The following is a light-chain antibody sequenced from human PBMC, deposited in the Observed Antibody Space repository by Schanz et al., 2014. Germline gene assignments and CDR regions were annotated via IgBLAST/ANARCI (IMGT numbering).Light chain of an antibody. CDR3: QQYDSSPVT. J-gene: IGKJ1*01. CDR1: QSVTNNF. Sequence: EIVLTQSPGTLSLSPGERATLSCRASQSVTNNFLAWYQQKPGQAPTLLIYGASSRATGIPDRFSGSGSGTDFTLTISRLEPEDFAVYYCQQYDSSPVTFGQGTKVEIK. CDR2: GAS. V-gene: IGKV3-20*01.